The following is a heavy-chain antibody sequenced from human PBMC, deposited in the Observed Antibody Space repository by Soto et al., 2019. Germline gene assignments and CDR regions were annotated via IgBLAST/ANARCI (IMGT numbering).Heavy chain of an antibody. CDR3: AKSGLLLWFGELPNWFDP. J-gene: IGHJ5*02. V-gene: IGHV3-23*01. CDR2: ISGSGGST. CDR1: GFTFSSYA. Sequence: GGSLRLSCAASGFTFSSYAMSWVRQAPGKGLEWVSAISGSGGSTYYADSVKGRFTISRDNSKNTLYLQMNSLRAEDTAVYYCAKSGLLLWFGELPNWFDPWGQGTLVTVSS. D-gene: IGHD3-10*01.